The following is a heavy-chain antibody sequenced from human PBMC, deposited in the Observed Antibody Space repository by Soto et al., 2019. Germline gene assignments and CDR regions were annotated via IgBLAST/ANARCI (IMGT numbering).Heavy chain of an antibody. Sequence: QVQLVQSGAEVKKPGASVKVSCKASGYTFTGYFMHWVRQAPGQGLEWMGWINPNSGATKYAQKFQGRVTPSRDTSIRTAYMELTGLRSDDTAVYYCARGGGTILAPLPWGQGTQVTVSS. CDR2: INPNSGAT. CDR1: GYTFTGYF. V-gene: IGHV1-2*02. J-gene: IGHJ5*02. D-gene: IGHD3-3*01. CDR3: ARGGGTILAPLP.